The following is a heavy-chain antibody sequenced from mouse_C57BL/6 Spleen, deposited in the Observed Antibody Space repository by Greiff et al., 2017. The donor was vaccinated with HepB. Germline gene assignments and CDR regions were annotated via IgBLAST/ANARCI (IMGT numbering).Heavy chain of an antibody. J-gene: IGHJ3*01. D-gene: IGHD2-4*01. CDR2: IYPGNSDT. V-gene: IGHV1-5*01. CDR1: GYTFTSYW. CDR3: TRLYDHEAWFAY. Sequence: EVQVVESGTVLARPGASVKMSCKTSGYTFTSYWMHWVKQRPGQGLEWIGAIYPGNSDTSYNQKFKGKAKLTAVTSASTAYMELSSLTNEDSAVYYCTRLYDHEAWFAYWGQGTLVTVSA.